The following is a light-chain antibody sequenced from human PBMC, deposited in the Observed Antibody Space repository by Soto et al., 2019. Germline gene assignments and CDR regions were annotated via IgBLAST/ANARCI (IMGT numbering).Light chain of an antibody. CDR2: DNS. J-gene: IGLJ3*02. CDR1: NSNIGSKD. CDR3: GTWDSSLSGCV. V-gene: IGLV1-51*01. Sequence: QSVLTQVPSVSAAPGQKVTITCSGSNSNIGSKDVSWYQQLPGTAPKLLIYDNSKRPSGIPDRFSGSKSGTSATLGITGLQTGDEADYYCGTWDSSLSGCVFGGGTKLTVL.